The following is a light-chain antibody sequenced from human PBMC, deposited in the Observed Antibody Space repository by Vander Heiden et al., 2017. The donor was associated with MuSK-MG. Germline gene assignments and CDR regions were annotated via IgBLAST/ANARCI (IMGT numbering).Light chain of an antibody. CDR3: QQHVDTAALT. J-gene: IGKJ4*01. CDR1: QAIRGS. V-gene: IGKV1-NL1*01. Sequence: DIQMTQSPSSLSASVGDRVTITCRASQAIRGSLAWYQQKPGKAPKLLLYLSSILQSGVPSRFSGSGSGTDYTLTISSLQPEDFATYYCQQHVDTAALTFGGGTKVEIK. CDR2: LSS.